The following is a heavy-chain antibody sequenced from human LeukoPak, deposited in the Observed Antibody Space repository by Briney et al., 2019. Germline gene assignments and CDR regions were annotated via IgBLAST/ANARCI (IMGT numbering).Heavy chain of an antibody. V-gene: IGHV3-48*01. J-gene: IGHJ4*02. D-gene: IGHD6-19*01. CDR3: ARDQDSSGWFIPGGGGYFDY. CDR1: GFTFSSYS. Sequence: PGGSLRLSCAASGFTFSSYSMNWVRQAPGKGLEWVSYISSSSSTIYYADSVKGRFTISRDNAKNSLYLQMNSLRAEDTAVYYCARDQDSSGWFIPGGGGYFDYWGQGTLVTVSS. CDR2: ISSSSSTI.